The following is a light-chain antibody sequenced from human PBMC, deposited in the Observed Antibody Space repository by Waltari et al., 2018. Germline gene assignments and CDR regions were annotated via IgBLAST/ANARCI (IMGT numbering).Light chain of an antibody. CDR1: RSNVGSNT. CDR2: SNN. V-gene: IGLV1-44*01. Sequence: QSVLTQPPSASGTPGQTVTISCSGSRSNVGSNTVNWFQQVPGTAPKLLIYSNNQRPAWVPDRFSGSKSGPSASLAISGLQSEDEADYYCAAWDDSLNAYVFGTGTQVPVL. CDR3: AAWDDSLNAYV. J-gene: IGLJ1*01.